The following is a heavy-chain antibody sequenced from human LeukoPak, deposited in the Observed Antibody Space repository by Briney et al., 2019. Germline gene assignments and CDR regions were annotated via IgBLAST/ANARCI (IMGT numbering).Heavy chain of an antibody. J-gene: IGHJ6*02. V-gene: IGHV4-34*01. CDR2: INHSGST. D-gene: IGHD3-9*01. Sequence: SETLSLTCAVYGGSFSGYYWSWIRQPPGKGLEWIGEINHSGSTNYNPSLKSRVTISVDTSKNQFPLKLSSVTAADTAVYYCARDPRLRYFDRLYYGMDVWGQGTTVTVSS. CDR3: ARDPRLRYFDRLYYGMDV. CDR1: GGSFSGYY.